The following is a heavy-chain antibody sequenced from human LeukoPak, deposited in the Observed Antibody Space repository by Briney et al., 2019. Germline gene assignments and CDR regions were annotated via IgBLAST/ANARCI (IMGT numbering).Heavy chain of an antibody. CDR2: IYYSGST. V-gene: IGHV4-39*01. CDR1: GGSISSSSYY. D-gene: IGHD7-27*01. J-gene: IGHJ4*02. Sequence: SETLSLTCTVSGGSISSSSYYWGWIRQPPGKGLEWIGSIYYSGSTYYNPSLKSRVTISVDTSKNQFSLKLSSVTAADTAVYYCARQSNWGCLDYWGQGTLVTVSS. CDR3: ARQSNWGCLDY.